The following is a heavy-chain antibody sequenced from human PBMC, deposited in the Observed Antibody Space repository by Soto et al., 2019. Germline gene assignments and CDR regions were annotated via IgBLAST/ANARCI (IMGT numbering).Heavy chain of an antibody. D-gene: IGHD1-20*01. V-gene: IGHV3-7*05. CDR1: GFTFSTFW. J-gene: IGHJ5*01. CDR3: ARDYNFYGNGHFDS. CDR2: IKQDGSEK. Sequence: GGSLRLSCAASGFTFSTFWMSWVRQAPGKGLEWVAKIKQDGSEKYFVDSVKGRFTLSRDNGKNSLYLQMYSLRVEDTAVYYCARDYNFYGNGHFDSWGQGTLVTVSS.